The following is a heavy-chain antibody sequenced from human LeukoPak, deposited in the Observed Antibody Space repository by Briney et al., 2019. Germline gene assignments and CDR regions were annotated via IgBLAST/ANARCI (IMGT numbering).Heavy chain of an antibody. D-gene: IGHD5-24*01. CDR2: ISGMSSTI. CDR3: ARDSSDAYNPEPGY. J-gene: IGHJ4*02. V-gene: IGHV3-48*02. CDR1: GFTFRSYS. Sequence: PGGSLRLSCAASGFTFRSYSVNWVRQAPGKGLEWVSFISGMSSTIYYADSVKGRFTISRDNAKNSVYLQMNSLRDEDTAVYYCARDSSDAYNPEPGYWGQGTLVTVSS.